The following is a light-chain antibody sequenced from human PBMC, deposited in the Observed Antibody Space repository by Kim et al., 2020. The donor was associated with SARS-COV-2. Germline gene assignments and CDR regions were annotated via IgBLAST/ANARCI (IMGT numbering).Light chain of an antibody. V-gene: IGKV1-17*01. CDR1: QDIGND. CDR2: GAS. Sequence: DIQMTQSPSSLSASVGDRVTITCRASQDIGNDLGWYQQSPGRAPKRLIYGASNLQSGVPSRFSGSVSETEFTLTINSLQPEDFATYFCLQHRTYPITFGQGTRLEIK. CDR3: LQHRTYPIT. J-gene: IGKJ5*01.